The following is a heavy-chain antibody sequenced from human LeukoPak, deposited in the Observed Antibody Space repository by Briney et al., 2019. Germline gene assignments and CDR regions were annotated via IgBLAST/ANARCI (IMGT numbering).Heavy chain of an antibody. CDR3: ARDAPRGYCSSTSCPLGN. V-gene: IGHV1-2*02. CDR1: GYTFTGYY. D-gene: IGHD2-2*01. J-gene: IGHJ4*02. Sequence: GASVKVSCKASGYTFTGYYMRWVRQAPGQGLEWMGWINPNSGGTNYAQKFQGRVTMTRDTSISTAYMELSRLRSDDTAVYYCARDAPRGYCSSTSCPLGNWGQGTLVTVSS. CDR2: INPNSGGT.